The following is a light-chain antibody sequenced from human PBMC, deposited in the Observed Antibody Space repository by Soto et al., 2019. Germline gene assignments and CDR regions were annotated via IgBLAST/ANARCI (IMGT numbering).Light chain of an antibody. V-gene: IGLV1-40*01. CDR2: SNI. CDR3: QSYDSSLGGSKGV. Sequence: QSVLTQPPSMSGAPGQRVTISCTGSSSDIGAGYDVHWYQQFPGTAPKLLIYSNINRPSGVPDRFSGSKSGTSASLAITGLQAEDEADYYCQSYDSSLGGSKGVFGGGTKL. J-gene: IGLJ3*02. CDR1: SSDIGAGYD.